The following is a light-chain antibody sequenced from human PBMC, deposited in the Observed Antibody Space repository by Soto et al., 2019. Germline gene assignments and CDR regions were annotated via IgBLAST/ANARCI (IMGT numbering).Light chain of an antibody. CDR3: QQYGISPPYT. CDR2: GAS. J-gene: IGKJ2*01. CDR1: QSVSSSY. V-gene: IGKV3-20*01. Sequence: EIVLTQSPGTLSLSPGERATLSCRASQSVSSSYLAWYQQKPGQAPRLLIYGASSRATGIPDRFSGSGSGTDFTLTISRLKPEDFAVYYCQQYGISPPYTFGQGTKLEIK.